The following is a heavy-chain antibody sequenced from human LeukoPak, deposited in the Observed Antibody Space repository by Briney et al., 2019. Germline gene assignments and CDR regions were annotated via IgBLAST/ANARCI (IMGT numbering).Heavy chain of an antibody. Sequence: PSETLSLTCTVSGGSISSYYWSWIRQPPGKGLEWIGYINYSGSTNYNPSLKSRVTISVDTSKNQFSLKLSSVTAADTAVYYCARGYYYDSSGYSFDYWGQGTLVTVSS. CDR2: INYSGST. V-gene: IGHV4-59*01. CDR3: ARGYYYDSSGYSFDY. D-gene: IGHD3-22*01. J-gene: IGHJ4*02. CDR1: GGSISSYY.